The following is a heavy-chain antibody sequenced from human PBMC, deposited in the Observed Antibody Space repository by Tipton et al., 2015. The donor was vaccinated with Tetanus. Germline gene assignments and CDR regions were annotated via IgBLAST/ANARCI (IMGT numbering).Heavy chain of an antibody. D-gene: IGHD3-16*01. J-gene: IGHJ3*02. Sequence: QVQLVQSGPEVKKPGASVKVSCKASGYTFTSYHMHWVRQAPGQGLDWMGTINPSGGLTGYAQKFQGRLIMTKDTATTTVYMELNSLTSEDTAVYYCARERGNRGNAFDTWGQGTMVTV. CDR3: ARERGNRGNAFDT. CDR1: GYTFTSYH. CDR2: INPSGGLT. V-gene: IGHV1-46*01.